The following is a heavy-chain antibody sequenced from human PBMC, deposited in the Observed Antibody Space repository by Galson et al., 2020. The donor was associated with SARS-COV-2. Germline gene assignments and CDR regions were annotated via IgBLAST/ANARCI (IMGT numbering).Heavy chain of an antibody. CDR2: IYYSGST. CDR1: GGSISSSSYY. V-gene: IGHV4-39*01. CDR3: ARRFAGYCSGGSCYMGSAFDI. J-gene: IGHJ3*02. D-gene: IGHD2-15*01. Sequence: ETSETLSLTCTVSGGSISSSSYYWGWIRQPPGKGLEWIGSIYYSGSTYYNPSLKSRVTISVDTSKNQLSLKLSSVTAADTAVYYCARRFAGYCSGGSCYMGSAFDIWGQGTMVTVSS.